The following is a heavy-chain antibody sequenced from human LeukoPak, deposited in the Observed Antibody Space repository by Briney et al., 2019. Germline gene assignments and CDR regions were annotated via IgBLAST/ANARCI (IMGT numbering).Heavy chain of an antibody. CDR2: INPDGSQK. D-gene: IGHD5-24*01. J-gene: IGHJ4*02. CDR3: AKLLGTATTYDS. CDR1: GFTFSGNW. Sequence: GGSLTLSCAASGFTFSGNWVSWVRQAPGKGLEWVASINPDGSQKLYVDSVKGRLTISRDNTKSSLYLQMNSLGAGDTAMYYCAKLLGTATTYDSWGQGTRVTVSS. V-gene: IGHV3-7*01.